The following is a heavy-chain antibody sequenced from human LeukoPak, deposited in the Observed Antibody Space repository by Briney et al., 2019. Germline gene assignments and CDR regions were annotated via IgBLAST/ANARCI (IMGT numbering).Heavy chain of an antibody. CDR1: GGSISSYY. D-gene: IGHD6-19*01. V-gene: IGHV4-59*08. CDR2: IYYSGST. Sequence: SETLSPTCTVSGGSISSYYWSWIRQPPGKGLEWIGYIYYSGSTNYNPSLKSRVTISVDTSKNQFSLKLSSVTAADTAVYYCARHGAVAGTTAFDIWGQGTLVTVSS. J-gene: IGHJ4*02. CDR3: ARHGAVAGTTAFDI.